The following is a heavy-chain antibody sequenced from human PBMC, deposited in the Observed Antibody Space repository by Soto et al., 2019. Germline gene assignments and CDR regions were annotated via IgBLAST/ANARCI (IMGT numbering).Heavy chain of an antibody. D-gene: IGHD3-3*01. V-gene: IGHV3-7*03. J-gene: IGHJ3*02. Sequence: HPGGSLRLSCEASVFTFSSYWMGWVRQSPGKGLEWVAKVRQDGSQKYLVDSVKGRFTISRDNAKNSLYLQMNSLRAEVTALYYCAKDTHPNLRFLEWSHAFDIWGQGTMVTVS. CDR3: AKDTHPNLRFLEWSHAFDI. CDR2: VRQDGSQK. CDR1: VFTFSSYW.